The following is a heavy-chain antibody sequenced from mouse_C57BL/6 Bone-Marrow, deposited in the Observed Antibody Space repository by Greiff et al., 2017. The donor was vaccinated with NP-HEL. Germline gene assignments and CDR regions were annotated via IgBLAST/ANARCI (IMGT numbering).Heavy chain of an antibody. Sequence: QVQLQQPGTELVKPGASVKLSCKASGYTFTSYWMHWVKQRPGQGLEWIGNINPSNGGTNYNEKFKSKATLTVDKSSSTAYMQLRSLTSEDSAVYDCARGRYGYDGPWFAYWGQGTLVTVSA. CDR3: ARGRYGYDGPWFAY. CDR2: INPSNGGT. CDR1: GYTFTSYW. D-gene: IGHD2-2*01. V-gene: IGHV1-53*01. J-gene: IGHJ3*01.